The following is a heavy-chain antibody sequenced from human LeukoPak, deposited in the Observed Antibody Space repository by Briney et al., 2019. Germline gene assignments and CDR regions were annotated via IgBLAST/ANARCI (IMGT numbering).Heavy chain of an antibody. D-gene: IGHD5-12*01. Sequence: ASVKVSCKASGYTFTADYIHWVRQAPGQGLEWMGWINPNSGDTHYPQKFQGRVTMTRDTSISTAYMELSRLRSDDTAVYYCARGGGYSGYVRFDYWGQGTLVTVSS. CDR2: INPNSGDT. CDR1: GYTFTADY. J-gene: IGHJ4*02. CDR3: ARGGGYSGYVRFDY. V-gene: IGHV1-2*02.